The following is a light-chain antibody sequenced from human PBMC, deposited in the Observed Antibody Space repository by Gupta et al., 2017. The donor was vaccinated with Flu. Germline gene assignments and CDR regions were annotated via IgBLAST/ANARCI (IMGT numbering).Light chain of an antibody. J-gene: IGKJ4*01. CDR1: QSVLFTSNNENY. V-gene: IGKV4-1*01. CDR2: WAS. Sequence: CKSSQSVLFTSNNENYLSWYQQKPGQPPRLLIYWASTRESGVPDRFSGSGSGTDFTLTISSLQAEDVAVYYCQQYYSTPLTFGGGTKVEIK. CDR3: QQYYSTPLT.